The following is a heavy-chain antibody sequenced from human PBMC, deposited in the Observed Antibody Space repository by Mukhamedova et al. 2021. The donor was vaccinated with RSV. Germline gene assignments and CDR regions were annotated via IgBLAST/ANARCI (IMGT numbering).Heavy chain of an antibody. CDR2: INSGGGT. J-gene: IGHJ5*02. CDR3: ANASVAVGLRPFDP. D-gene: IGHD6-19*01. Sequence: GLEWVSAINSGGGTTYADSVKGRFTISRDNSKSTLYLQMNSLRVEDTAVYYCANASVAVGLRPFDPWGQGTLVTVSS. V-gene: IGHV3-23*01.